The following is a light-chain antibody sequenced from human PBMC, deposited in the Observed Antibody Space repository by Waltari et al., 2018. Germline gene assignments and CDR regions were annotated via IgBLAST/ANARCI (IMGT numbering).Light chain of an antibody. Sequence: QSVLTQPPPVSGAPGQRITISCTGSSSNTGAGYDVHWYQQFPGTAPKLLIFGDSNRPSGVPDRYSGSKSGTSASLAITGLQAEDEADYYCQSFDSSLIADVIFGGGTKLTVL. CDR3: QSFDSSLIADVI. V-gene: IGLV1-40*01. CDR2: GDS. CDR1: SSNTGAGYD. J-gene: IGLJ2*01.